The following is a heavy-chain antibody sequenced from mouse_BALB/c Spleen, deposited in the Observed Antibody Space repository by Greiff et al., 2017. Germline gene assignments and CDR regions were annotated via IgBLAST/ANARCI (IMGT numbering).Heavy chain of an antibody. D-gene: IGHD2-14*01. CDR3: AREEAGYRYDVRGFAY. V-gene: IGHV1-82*01. CDR1: GYAFSSSW. CDR2: IYPGDGDT. Sequence: QVQLKESGPELVKPGASVKISCKASGYAFSSSWMNWVKQRPGQGLEWIGRIYPGDGDTNYNGKFKGKATLTADKSSSTAYMQLSSLTSVDSAVYFCAREEAGYRYDVRGFAYWGQGTLVTVSA. J-gene: IGHJ3*01.